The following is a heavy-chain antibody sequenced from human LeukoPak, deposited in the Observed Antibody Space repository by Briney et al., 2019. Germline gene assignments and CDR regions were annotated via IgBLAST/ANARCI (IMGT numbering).Heavy chain of an antibody. V-gene: IGHV4-30-2*01. CDR1: GGSISSGGHS. D-gene: IGHD3-3*01. Sequence: NPSETLSLTCTVSGGSISSGGHSWGWVRQPPGKGLEWIVYIYHSGSGSTYYNPSLKSRVTISIDKSKSQFALELNSVTAADTAVYYCARINDFWSGPTLDVWGQGTTVTVSS. J-gene: IGHJ6*02. CDR2: IYHSGSGST. CDR3: ARINDFWSGPTLDV.